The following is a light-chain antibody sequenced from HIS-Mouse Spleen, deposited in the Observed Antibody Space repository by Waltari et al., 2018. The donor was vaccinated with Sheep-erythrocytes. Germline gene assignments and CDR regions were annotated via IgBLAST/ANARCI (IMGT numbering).Light chain of an antibody. CDR1: SSNIGSNY. J-gene: IGLJ3*02. Sequence: QSVLTQPPSASGTPGQRVTISCSGSSSNIGSNYVYWYQQLPGTAPKLLIYRNNKRTSGVPGRLSGSKSGTSASLAISGLRSEDEADYYCAAWDDSLSGPVFGGGTKLTVL. CDR2: RNN. V-gene: IGLV1-47*01. CDR3: AAWDDSLSGPV.